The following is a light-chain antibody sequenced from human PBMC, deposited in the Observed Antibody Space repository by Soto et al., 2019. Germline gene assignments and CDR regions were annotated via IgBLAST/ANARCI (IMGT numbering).Light chain of an antibody. CDR1: QSVRTW. CDR2: DAS. J-gene: IGKJ2*01. Sequence: DIQMTQSPSTVSASVGDGVTITCRASQSVRTWLAWYQQKPGKAPKLLIYDASTLDSGVSSGFSGSGAGTEFTLTISSLQPDDFATYYCQQYNSYPYTFGQGTKLEIK. CDR3: QQYNSYPYT. V-gene: IGKV1-5*01.